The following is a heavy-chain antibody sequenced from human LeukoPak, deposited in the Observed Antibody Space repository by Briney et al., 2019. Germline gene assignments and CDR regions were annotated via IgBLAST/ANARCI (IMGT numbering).Heavy chain of an antibody. Sequence: PGASLRLSCAASGFTFSSYAMSWVRQAPGKGLEWVSVIYSGGSTYYADSVKGRFTISRDNSKNTLYLQMNSLRAEDTAVYYCARTYDSGDYWGQGTLVTVSS. J-gene: IGHJ4*02. CDR2: IYSGGST. CDR3: ARTYDSGDY. V-gene: IGHV3-66*02. D-gene: IGHD5-12*01. CDR1: GFTFSSYA.